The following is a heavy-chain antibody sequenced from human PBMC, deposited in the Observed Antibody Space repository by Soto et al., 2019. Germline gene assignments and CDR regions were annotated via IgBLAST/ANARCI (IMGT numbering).Heavy chain of an antibody. V-gene: IGHV3-49*04. D-gene: IGHD3-10*01. Sequence: GGSLRLSCTTSGFRFGDFAMSWVRQAPGKGLEWVGFIRSKAYGGTSQYAASVRGRVTISRDDSTSIAYLQMDSLKIDDTGVYYCSRPAEYYGSGSIDFWGQGTLVTVSS. CDR1: GFRFGDFA. CDR2: IRSKAYGGTS. J-gene: IGHJ4*02. CDR3: SRPAEYYGSGSIDF.